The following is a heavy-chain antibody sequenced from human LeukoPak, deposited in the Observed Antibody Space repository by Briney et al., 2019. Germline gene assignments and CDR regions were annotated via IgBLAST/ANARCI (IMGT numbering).Heavy chain of an antibody. Sequence: ASVKVSCKASGYTFTGYYMHWVRQAPGQGLEWMGWINPNSGGTNYAQKFQGRVTMTRDTSISTAYMELSSLRPDDTAVYYCARVSASGGFDDHWGQGSLVTVSS. J-gene: IGHJ5*02. CDR1: GYTFTGYY. CDR2: INPNSGGT. CDR3: ARVSASGGFDDH. V-gene: IGHV1-2*02. D-gene: IGHD3-10*01.